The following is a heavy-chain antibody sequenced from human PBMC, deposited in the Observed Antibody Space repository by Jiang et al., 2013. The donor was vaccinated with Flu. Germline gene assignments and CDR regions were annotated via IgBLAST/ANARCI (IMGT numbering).Heavy chain of an antibody. V-gene: IGHV3-48*02. D-gene: IGHD1-1*01. CDR2: ISISSSAI. J-gene: IGHJ6*02. CDR3: ARDVQYNYYYGMDV. Sequence: VQLLESGGGLVQPGGSLRLSCAASGFTFSSYTMNWVRQAPGKGLEWVSYISISSSAIYYADSVRGRFTISRDNAKNSLYLQMNSLRDEDTAVYYCARDVQYNYYYGMDVWGQGTTVTVSS. CDR1: GFTFSSYT.